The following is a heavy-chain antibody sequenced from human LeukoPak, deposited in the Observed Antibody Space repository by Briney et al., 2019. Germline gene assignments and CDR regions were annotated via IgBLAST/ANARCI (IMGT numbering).Heavy chain of an antibody. V-gene: IGHV2-5*02. Sequence: SGPTLVKPTQTLTLTFTFSGFSLGTREAVVGWIRQPPGKALEGLAIFSYDDDGRFSPSLKGRLTVTKDTSRNQVVLTMTNMEPVDAPTYYCAYSSKVSSGYWFNYWGEGTLVTVSS. CDR1: GFSLGTREAV. CDR3: AYSSKVSSGYWFNY. CDR2: FSYDDDG. J-gene: IGHJ4*02. D-gene: IGHD3-22*01.